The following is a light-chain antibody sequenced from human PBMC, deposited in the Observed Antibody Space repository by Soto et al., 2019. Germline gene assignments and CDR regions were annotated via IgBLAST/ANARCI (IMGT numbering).Light chain of an antibody. Sequence: EIVLTQSPATLSLSPGERATLSCRASQSVSRNLAWYQQRPGQAPRLLIYDASNRATGIPARFSGSGSGTDFTLTISSLEPEDFAVYYCQQRSNWPPLSFGGGTKVEIK. CDR1: QSVSRN. CDR2: DAS. V-gene: IGKV3-11*01. J-gene: IGKJ4*01. CDR3: QQRSNWPPLS.